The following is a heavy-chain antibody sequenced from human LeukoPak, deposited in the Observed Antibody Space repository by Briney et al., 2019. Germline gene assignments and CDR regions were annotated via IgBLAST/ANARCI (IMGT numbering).Heavy chain of an antibody. Sequence: GGSLRLSCAASGFTFSSYSMNWVRQAPGKGLEWVSSISSSSYIYYADSVKGRFTISRDNAKNSLYLQMNSLRAEDTAVCYCASDPYIAVAGYWGQGTLVTVSS. CDR3: ASDPYIAVAGY. V-gene: IGHV3-21*01. CDR2: ISSSSYI. J-gene: IGHJ4*02. CDR1: GFTFSSYS. D-gene: IGHD6-19*01.